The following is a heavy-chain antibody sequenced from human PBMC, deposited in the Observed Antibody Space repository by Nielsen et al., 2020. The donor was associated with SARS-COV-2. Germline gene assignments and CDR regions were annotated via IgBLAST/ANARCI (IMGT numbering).Heavy chain of an antibody. D-gene: IGHD1-26*01. CDR2: ISYDGSNK. J-gene: IGHJ5*02. V-gene: IGHV3-30*03. CDR3: ARSPDLVGWNWFDP. Sequence: GGSLRLSCAASGFTFSSYGMHWVRQAPGKGLEWVAVISYDGSNKYYADSVKGRFTISRDNAKNSLYLQMNSLRAEDTALYHCARSPDLVGWNWFDPWGQGTLVTVSS. CDR1: GFTFSSYG.